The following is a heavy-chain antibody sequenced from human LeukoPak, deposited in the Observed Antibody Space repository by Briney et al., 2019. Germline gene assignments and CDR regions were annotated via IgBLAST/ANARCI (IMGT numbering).Heavy chain of an antibody. CDR1: GFISSTSA. CDR2: MNNVGSHI. J-gene: IGHJ4*02. Sequence: GGSLRLSCSASGFISSTSAMNWVRQAPGKGLEWVSSMNNVGSHIYYRDSVKGRFTISRDNAKNSVYLQMNNLRAADTALYYCTRDPAYYLRYGYFDYWGQGILVSVSS. V-gene: IGHV3-21*01. CDR3: TRDPAYYLRYGYFDY. D-gene: IGHD1-26*01.